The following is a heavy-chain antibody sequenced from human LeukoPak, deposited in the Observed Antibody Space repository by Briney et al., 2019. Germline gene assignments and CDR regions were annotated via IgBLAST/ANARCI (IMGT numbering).Heavy chain of an antibody. Sequence: GGSLRLSCVASGFTFSRYWMHWVRQAPGKGLVWVSRINSDGRSTNYADSVKGRFSISRDNAENTLYLRMNSLRVEDTAVYYCVRGADTGYSSDSWGQGTLVTVSS. CDR3: VRGADTGYSSDS. CDR2: INSDGRST. D-gene: IGHD3-9*01. V-gene: IGHV3-74*01. CDR1: GFTFSRYW. J-gene: IGHJ4*02.